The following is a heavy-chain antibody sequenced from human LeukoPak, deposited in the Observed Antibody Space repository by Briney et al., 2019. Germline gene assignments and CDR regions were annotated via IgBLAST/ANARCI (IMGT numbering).Heavy chain of an antibody. V-gene: IGHV3-66*01. D-gene: IGHD3-10*01. CDR1: GFTVSTNY. CDR3: AREIGGSGSYYTFTEHNDY. J-gene: IGHJ4*02. CDR2: IYSGGST. Sequence: GGSLRLSCAASGFTVSTNYMSWVRQAPGKGLEWVSVIYSGGSTNYADSVKGRFTISRDNPNNTLYLQMNSLRAEDTAVYYCAREIGGSGSYYTFTEHNDYWGQGTLVTVSS.